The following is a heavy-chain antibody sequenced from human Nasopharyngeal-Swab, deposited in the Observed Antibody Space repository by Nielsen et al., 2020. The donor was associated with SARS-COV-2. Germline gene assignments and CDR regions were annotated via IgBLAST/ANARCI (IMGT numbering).Heavy chain of an antibody. J-gene: IGHJ4*02. CDR2: INTNTGNP. CDR1: GYTFTSYA. V-gene: IGHV7-4-1*02. CDR3: ARVSYDILTGYWGFDY. D-gene: IGHD3-9*01. Sequence: ALVKVSCKASGYTFTSYAMNWVRQAPGQGLEWMGWINTNTGNPTYAQGFTGRFVFSLDTSVSTAYLQISSLKAEDTAVYYCARVSYDILTGYWGFDYWGQGTLVTVSS.